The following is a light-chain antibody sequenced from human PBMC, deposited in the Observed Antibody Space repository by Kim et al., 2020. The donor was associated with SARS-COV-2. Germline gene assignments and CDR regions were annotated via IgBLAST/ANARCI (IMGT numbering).Light chain of an antibody. CDR1: QDISNY. CDR2: DAF. V-gene: IGKV1-33*01. CDR3: QQYHILPVFA. Sequence: IQMTQSPSSLSASVGDRVTITCQASQDISNYLSWYQHKPGEAPKLLIYDAFKLETGVPSRFSGSGSGTHFTFTISSLEPEDIATYYCQQYHILPVFAFGPGTKGGYQT. J-gene: IGKJ3*01.